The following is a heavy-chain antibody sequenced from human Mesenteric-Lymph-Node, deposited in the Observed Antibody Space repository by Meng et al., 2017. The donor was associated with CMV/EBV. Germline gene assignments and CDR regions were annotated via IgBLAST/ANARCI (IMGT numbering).Heavy chain of an antibody. J-gene: IGHJ4*02. V-gene: IGHV3-30*02. Sequence: GESLKISCAASGFTFSNYGIHWVRQAPGKGLEWVAFIRYDGSNTYYADSVKGRLTISRDNSKNTLYLQMNSLRAEDTAVYYCAKLGDFWSGYYPYFDWWGQGTLVTVSS. CDR2: IRYDGSNT. D-gene: IGHD3-3*01. CDR1: GFTFSNYG. CDR3: AKLGDFWSGYYPYFDW.